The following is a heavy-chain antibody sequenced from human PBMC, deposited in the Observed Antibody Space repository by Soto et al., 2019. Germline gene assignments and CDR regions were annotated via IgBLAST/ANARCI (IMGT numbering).Heavy chain of an antibody. D-gene: IGHD3-10*01. CDR2: INPNSGGT. Sequence: GASVKVSCKASGYTFTGYYMHWVRQAPGQGLEWMGWINPNSGGTNYAQKFQGRVTMTRDTSISTAYMELSRLRSDDTAVYYCARDLHYYGSGSYYYFDYWGQGTLVTAPQ. CDR3: ARDLHYYGSGSYYYFDY. V-gene: IGHV1-2*02. J-gene: IGHJ4*02. CDR1: GYTFTGYY.